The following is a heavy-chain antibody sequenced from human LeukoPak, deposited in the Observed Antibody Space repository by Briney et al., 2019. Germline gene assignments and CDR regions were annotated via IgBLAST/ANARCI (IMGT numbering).Heavy chain of an antibody. CDR1: GFTFSAYA. J-gene: IGHJ4*02. CDR2: IWYDGSNK. D-gene: IGHD4-17*01. Sequence: GGSLRLSCSASGFTFSAYAMYWVRQAPGKGLEWVAVIWYDGSNKYYADSVKGRFTISRDNSKNTLYLRMNSLRAEDTAVYYCARDANSQLKTTVTPGGYFDYWGQGTLVTVSS. V-gene: IGHV3-33*08. CDR3: ARDANSQLKTTVTPGGYFDY.